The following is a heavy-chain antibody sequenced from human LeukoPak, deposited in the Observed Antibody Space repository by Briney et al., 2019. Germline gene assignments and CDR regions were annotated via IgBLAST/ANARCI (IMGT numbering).Heavy chain of an antibody. Sequence: ASVKVSCKASGYTFTSYGISWVRQAPGQGLEWMGWISAYNGNTNYAQKLQGRVTMTTDTSTSTAYMELRSLRSDDTAVYYCARKLGYCSGGSCYLCDYWGQGTLVTVFS. J-gene: IGHJ4*02. CDR2: ISAYNGNT. V-gene: IGHV1-18*01. D-gene: IGHD2-15*01. CDR3: ARKLGYCSGGSCYLCDY. CDR1: GYTFTSYG.